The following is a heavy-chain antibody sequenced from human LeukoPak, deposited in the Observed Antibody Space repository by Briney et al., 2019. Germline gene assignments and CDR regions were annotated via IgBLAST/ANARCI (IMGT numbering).Heavy chain of an antibody. CDR2: IYSGSTT. Sequence: PGGSLRLSCAASGFTVNSNYMSWVRQAPGKGLEWVSVIYSGSTTFYADSVKGRFTISRDNSKNTVYLQMNSLRAEDTAMYYCARGFKHSSGWYNFDYWGQGTLVTVSS. V-gene: IGHV3-53*01. J-gene: IGHJ4*02. D-gene: IGHD6-19*01. CDR1: GFTVNSNY. CDR3: ARGFKHSSGWYNFDY.